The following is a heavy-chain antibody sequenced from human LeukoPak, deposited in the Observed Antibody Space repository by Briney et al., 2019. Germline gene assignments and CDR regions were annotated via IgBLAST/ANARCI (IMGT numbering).Heavy chain of an antibody. CDR1: GGSISSSNYY. J-gene: IGHJ5*02. V-gene: IGHV4-39*07. Sequence: ASETLSLTCTVSGGSISSSNYYWGWIRQPPGKGLEWIGSIYYSGSTYYNPSLKSRVTTSVDTSKNQFSLKLSSVTAADTAVYYCARGLDCSSTSCYPLNWFDPWGQGTLVTVSS. D-gene: IGHD2-2*01. CDR2: IYYSGST. CDR3: ARGLDCSSTSCYPLNWFDP.